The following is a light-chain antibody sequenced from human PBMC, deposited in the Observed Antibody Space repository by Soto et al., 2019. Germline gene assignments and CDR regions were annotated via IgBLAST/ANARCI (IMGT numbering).Light chain of an antibody. CDR2: GAS. J-gene: IGKJ1*01. Sequence: EIVLTQSPGTLSLSPGERATLSCRASQSVSSSYLAWYQQKPGQAPRLLIYGASSRATGIPDRFSGSGSGTDCTLTISRLEPEDFAVYYSQQYGSSGWTFGQGTTLEIK. CDR1: QSVSSSY. V-gene: IGKV3-20*01. CDR3: QQYGSSGWT.